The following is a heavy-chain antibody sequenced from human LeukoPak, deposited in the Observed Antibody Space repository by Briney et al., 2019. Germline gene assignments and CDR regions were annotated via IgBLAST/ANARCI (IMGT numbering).Heavy chain of an antibody. CDR1: GFTFSSYW. CDR3: AKVWSWLLLGD. D-gene: IGHD3-22*01. V-gene: IGHV3-30*18. CDR2: ISYDGSNK. J-gene: IGHJ4*02. Sequence: GGSLRLSCAASGFTFSSYWMHWVRQAPGKGLEWVAVISYDGSNKYYADSVKGRFTISRDNSKNTLYLQMNSLRAEDTAVYYCAKVWSWLLLGDWGQGTLVTVSS.